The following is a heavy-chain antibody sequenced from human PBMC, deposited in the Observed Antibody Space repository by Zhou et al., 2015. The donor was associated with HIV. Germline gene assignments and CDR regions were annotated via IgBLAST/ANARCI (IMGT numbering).Heavy chain of an antibody. Sequence: QVQLVQSGAEVKKPGSSVKVSCKASGGTFSSYAISWVRQAPGQGLEWMGGIIPIFGTANYAQKFQGRVTITADESTSTAYMELSSLRSEDTAVYYCARGTAARRGRGYYYYYYMDVWGKGTTVTVSS. J-gene: IGHJ6*03. CDR1: GGTFSSYA. CDR2: IIPIFGTA. V-gene: IGHV1-69*01. D-gene: IGHD3-10*01. CDR3: ARGTAARRGRGYYYYYYMDV.